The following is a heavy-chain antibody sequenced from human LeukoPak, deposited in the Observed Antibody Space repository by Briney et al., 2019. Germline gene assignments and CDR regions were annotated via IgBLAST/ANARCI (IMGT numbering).Heavy chain of an antibody. V-gene: IGHV1-69*01. J-gene: IGHJ5*02. D-gene: IGHD6-6*01. CDR2: LSPLLTT. CDR1: GGNIDNFA. Sequence: SVRVSCKASGGNIDNFAISWVRQAPGQGLEWMGGLSPLLTTYAQKFRGRVTISADESTNTVYMDLSTLTSEDTAVYFCARDREVAARPGGWFDPWGQGTQVTVSS. CDR3: ARDREVAARPGGWFDP.